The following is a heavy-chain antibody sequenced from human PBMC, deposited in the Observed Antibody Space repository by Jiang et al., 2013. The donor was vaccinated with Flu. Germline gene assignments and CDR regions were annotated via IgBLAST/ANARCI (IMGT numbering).Heavy chain of an antibody. D-gene: IGHD3-3*01. CDR1: GGSISSGGYY. V-gene: IGHV4-31*03. Sequence: GSGLVKPSQTLSLTCTVSGGSISSGGYYWSWIRQHPEKGLEWIGYIYHSGGTYDNPSLKSRLRFSVDTSKNQFSLNVSSVTAADTGVYYCARAVPYDVWSGFWFDPGARGPWSPSPQ. CDR3: ARAVPYDVWSGFWFDP. J-gene: IGHJ5*02. CDR2: IYHSGGT.